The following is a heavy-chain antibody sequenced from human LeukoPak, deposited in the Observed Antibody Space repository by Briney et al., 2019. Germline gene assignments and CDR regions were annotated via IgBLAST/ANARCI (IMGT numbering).Heavy chain of an antibody. D-gene: IGHD3-22*01. CDR1: GFTFSRYD. CDR2: ISGSGGST. CDR3: AKDVDRSGYYPFDY. V-gene: IGHV3-23*01. Sequence: ESLTLSCAASGFTFSRYDMSWLRQTPGKGLEWVSAISGSGGSTYYADSVKGRFTISRDNSKNTLFLQMNSLRAEDTAVYYCAKDVDRSGYYPFDYWGQGTLVTVSS. J-gene: IGHJ4*02.